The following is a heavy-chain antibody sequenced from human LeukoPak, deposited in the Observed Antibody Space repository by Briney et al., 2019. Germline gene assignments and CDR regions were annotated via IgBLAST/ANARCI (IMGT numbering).Heavy chain of an antibody. J-gene: IGHJ3*02. D-gene: IGHD1-26*01. CDR1: GYTFTSYY. V-gene: IGHV1-46*01. Sequence: ASVKVSCKASGYTFTSYYIHWVRQTPGHGIDWMGIINHSGGSTNIVQKFQGRVTITRDTYTRTVYMELSSQSDEGTHGCYCARGGPSIVGATWCAFDIWGEARIVAVCS. CDR3: ARGGPSIVGATWCAFDI. CDR2: INHSGGST.